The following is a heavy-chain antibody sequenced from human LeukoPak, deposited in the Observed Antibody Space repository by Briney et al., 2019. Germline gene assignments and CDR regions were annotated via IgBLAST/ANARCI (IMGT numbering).Heavy chain of an antibody. V-gene: IGHV1-2*02. CDR3: ARDPRAYGGNSDY. J-gene: IGHJ4*02. CDR2: INPNSGGT. Sequence: ASVKVSCKASGYTFTGYYMHWVRQAPGQGLEWMGWINPNSGGTNYAQKFQGRVTMTRDTSISTAYMELSRLRSDDTAIYYCARDPRAYGGNSDYWGQGTLVSVSS. D-gene: IGHD4-23*01. CDR1: GYTFTGYY.